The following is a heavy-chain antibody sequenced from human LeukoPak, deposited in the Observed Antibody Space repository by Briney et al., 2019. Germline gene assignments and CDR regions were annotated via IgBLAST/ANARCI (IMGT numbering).Heavy chain of an antibody. D-gene: IGHD3-10*01. J-gene: IGHJ4*02. V-gene: IGHV3-21*01. Sequence: PGESLRLSCTASGFTFTSHSLNWVRQAPGKGLEWVSSISSSSSYIYYADSVKGRFTISRDNAKNSLYLQMNSLRAEDTAVYYCARLVGSEDSFYFDYWGQGTLVTVSS. CDR3: ARLVGSEDSFYFDY. CDR1: GFTFTSHS. CDR2: ISSSSSYI.